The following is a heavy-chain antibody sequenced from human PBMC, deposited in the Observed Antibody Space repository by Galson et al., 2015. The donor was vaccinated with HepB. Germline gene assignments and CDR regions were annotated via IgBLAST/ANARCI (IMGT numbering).Heavy chain of an antibody. V-gene: IGHV6-1*01. J-gene: IGHJ4*02. Sequence: CAISGDSVSSNSAAWNWIRQSPSRGLEWLGRTYYRSKWYNDYAVSVKSRITINPDTSKNQFSLQLNSVTPEDTAVYYCAREDWSSSWSGGFDYWGQGTLVTVSS. CDR3: AREDWSSSWSGGFDY. CDR1: GDSVSSNSAA. CDR2: TYYRSKWYN. D-gene: IGHD6-13*01.